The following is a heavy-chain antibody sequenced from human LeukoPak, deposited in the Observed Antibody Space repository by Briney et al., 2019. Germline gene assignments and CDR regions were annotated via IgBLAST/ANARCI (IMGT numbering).Heavy chain of an antibody. V-gene: IGHV3-21*01. J-gene: IGHJ5*02. CDR1: GFTSSSYA. CDR2: ISSSSSYI. D-gene: IGHD5-12*01. CDR3: ARDTMATMAWFDP. Sequence: PGGSLRLSCAASGFTSSSYAMNWVRQAPGRGLEWVSSISSSSSYIYYADSVKGRFTISRDNAKNSLYLQMNSLRAEDTAVYYCARDTMATMAWFDPWGQGTLVTVSS.